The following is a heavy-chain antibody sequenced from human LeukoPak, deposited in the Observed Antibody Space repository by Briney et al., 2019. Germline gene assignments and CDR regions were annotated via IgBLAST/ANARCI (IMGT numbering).Heavy chain of an antibody. V-gene: IGHV3-48*04. J-gene: IGHJ4*02. CDR2: LSTNDRTI. CDR3: ARGLLRSFVSDH. Sequence: PGGSLRLSCTASGFPFSDYSMNWFRQAPGKGPEWVSYLSTNDRTIYYADSVKGRFTISRDNAKNSLYLQMNSLRVEDTAVYYCARGLLRSFVSDHWGQGTLVTVSS. CDR1: GFPFSDYS.